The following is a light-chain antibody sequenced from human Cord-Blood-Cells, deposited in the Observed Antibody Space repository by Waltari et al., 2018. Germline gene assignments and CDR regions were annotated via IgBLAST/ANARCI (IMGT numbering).Light chain of an antibody. J-gene: IGKJ1*01. CDR1: QCVSSY. CDR2: DAS. V-gene: IGKV3-11*01. Sequence: EIVLTQSPATLSLSPGERATLSCRASQCVSSYLAWYQQKPGQAPRLLIYDASNRATGIPARFSGSGSGTDFTLTISSLEPEDFAVYYCQQRSNWPVTFGQGTKVEIK. CDR3: QQRSNWPVT.